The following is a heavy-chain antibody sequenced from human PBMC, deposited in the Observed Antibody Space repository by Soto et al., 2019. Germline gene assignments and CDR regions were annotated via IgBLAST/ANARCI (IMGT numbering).Heavy chain of an antibody. D-gene: IGHD2-15*01. J-gene: IGHJ5*02. V-gene: IGHV1-3*05. CDR3: ARILKYNWFDP. CDR2: INAGNGNT. CDR1: GYTFTSYA. Sequence: QVQLVQSGAEEKKPGASVKVSCKASGYTFTSYAMHWVRQAPGQRLEWMGWINAGNGNTKYSQKFQGRVTITRDTAASTAYMELSSLRSEDTAVYYCARILKYNWFDPWGQGTLVTVSS.